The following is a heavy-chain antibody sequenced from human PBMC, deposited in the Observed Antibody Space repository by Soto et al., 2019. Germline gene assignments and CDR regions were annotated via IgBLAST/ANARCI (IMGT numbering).Heavy chain of an antibody. CDR2: IIPIFGTA. CDR3: ARDLRLPENYYYYGMDV. D-gene: IGHD5-18*01. V-gene: IGHV1-69*01. J-gene: IGHJ6*02. CDR1: GGTFSSYA. Sequence: QVQLVQSGAEVKKPGSSVKVSCKASGGTFSSYAISWVRQAPGQGLEWMGGIIPIFGTANYAQKFQGRVTITADESTSTAYMELSSLRSEDTAVYYCARDLRLPENYYYYGMDVWGQGTTVTVSS.